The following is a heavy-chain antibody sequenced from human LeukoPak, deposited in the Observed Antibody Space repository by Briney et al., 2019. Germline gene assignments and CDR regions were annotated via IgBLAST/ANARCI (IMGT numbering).Heavy chain of an antibody. Sequence: GASVKVSCKASGYTFTSYAMHWVRQAPGQRLEWMGWINAGNGNTKYSQKFQGRVTMTTDTSTSTAYMELRSLRSDDTAVYYCARDIVVVVAATLDYWGQGTLVTVSS. CDR3: ARDIVVVVAATLDY. J-gene: IGHJ4*02. CDR1: GYTFTSYA. D-gene: IGHD2-15*01. V-gene: IGHV1-3*01. CDR2: INAGNGNT.